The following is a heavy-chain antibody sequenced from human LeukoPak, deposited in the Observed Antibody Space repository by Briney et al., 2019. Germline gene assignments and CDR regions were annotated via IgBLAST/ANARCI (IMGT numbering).Heavy chain of an antibody. D-gene: IGHD2-21*01. J-gene: IGHJ4*02. V-gene: IGHV3-7*03. CDR3: AKKFERGGEPFDY. CDR2: IKQDGSEK. CDR1: GFTFSSYW. Sequence: PGGSLRLSCAASGFTFSSYWMSWVRQAPGKGLEWVANIKQDGSEKYYVDSVKGRFTISRDNAKNSLCLQMNSLRAEDTAVYYCAKKFERGGEPFDYWGQGTLVTVSS.